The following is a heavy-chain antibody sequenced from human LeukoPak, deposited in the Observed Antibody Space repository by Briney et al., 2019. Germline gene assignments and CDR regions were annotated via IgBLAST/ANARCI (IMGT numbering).Heavy chain of an antibody. Sequence: GASVKVSCKASGYTFTGYYMHWVRQAPRQGLEWMGWINPNSGGTNYAQKFQGRVTMTRDTSTSTVYMELSSLRSEDTAVYYCARDHYHKIHSVMVTAPDYWGQGTLVIVSS. D-gene: IGHD2-21*02. CDR2: INPNSGGT. V-gene: IGHV1-2*02. CDR3: ARDHYHKIHSVMVTAPDY. CDR1: GYTFTGYY. J-gene: IGHJ4*02.